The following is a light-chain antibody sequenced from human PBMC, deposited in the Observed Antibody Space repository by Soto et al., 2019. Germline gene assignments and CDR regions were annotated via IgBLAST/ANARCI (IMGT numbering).Light chain of an antibody. CDR1: QSVSSN. Sequence: EIVMTQSPATLSVSPGERATLSCRASQSVSSNLAWYQQKPGQAPRLLIYGASTRATGIPARFSGSGSGTELTLTISSLQSEDVAVYYCQQYNNWLITFGQGTRLEIK. J-gene: IGKJ5*01. V-gene: IGKV3-15*01. CDR2: GAS. CDR3: QQYNNWLIT.